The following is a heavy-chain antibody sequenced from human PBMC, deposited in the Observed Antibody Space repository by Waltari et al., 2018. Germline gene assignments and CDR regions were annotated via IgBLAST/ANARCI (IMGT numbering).Heavy chain of an antibody. CDR3: ARVPHRSTGWLQAPYNFDF. D-gene: IGHD6-19*01. CDR2: VSVCKGHT. CDR1: GYTFTSYG. Sequence: QVQLVQSGNEVKKPGASVKVSCKASGYTFTSYGISWVRPAPGQGLEWMGWVSVCKGHTNYAQRLQGRVSMTADTSTSTSYMELRSLISDDTAVYYCARVPHRSTGWLQAPYNFDFWGQGTLVTVSS. V-gene: IGHV1-18*01. J-gene: IGHJ4*02.